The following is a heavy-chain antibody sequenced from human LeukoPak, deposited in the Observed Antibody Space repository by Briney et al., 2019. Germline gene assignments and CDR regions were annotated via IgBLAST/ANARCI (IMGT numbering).Heavy chain of an antibody. Sequence: SETLSLTCTVSGYSISSGYYWGWIRQPPGKGLEWIGTIYHSGTTYYNPSLKSRVTISLDTSKNQFSLKLSSVTAADTAVYYCARLDYYDSNGYFVYWGQGTLVTVSS. D-gene: IGHD3-22*01. CDR3: ARLDYYDSNGYFVY. CDR2: IYHSGTT. J-gene: IGHJ4*02. V-gene: IGHV4-38-2*02. CDR1: GYSISSGYY.